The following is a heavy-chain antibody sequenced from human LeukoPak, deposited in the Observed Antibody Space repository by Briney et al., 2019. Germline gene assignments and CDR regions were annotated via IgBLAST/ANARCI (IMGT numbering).Heavy chain of an antibody. V-gene: IGHV1-8*01. J-gene: IGHJ3*02. Sequence: VSVKVSCKASGYTFTSYDINWVRQATGQGLEWMGWMNPNSGNTGYAQKFQGRVTMTRNTSISTAYMELSSLRSEDTAVYYCARGPTIAAAEDDAFDIWGQGTMVTVSS. CDR3: ARGPTIAAAEDDAFDI. CDR1: GYTFTSYD. CDR2: MNPNSGNT. D-gene: IGHD6-13*01.